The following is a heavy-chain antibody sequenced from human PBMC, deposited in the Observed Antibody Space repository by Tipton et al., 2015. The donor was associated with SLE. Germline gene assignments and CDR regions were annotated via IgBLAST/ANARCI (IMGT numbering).Heavy chain of an antibody. CDR2: INHSGST. Sequence: TLSLTCTVSGGSISSYYWSWIRQPPGKGLEWIGEINHSGSTNYNPSLKSRVTISVDTSKNQFSLKLSSVTAADTAVYYCAGLYSSSWLPFGYYYYGMYVWSQGTAVTFSS. J-gene: IGHJ6*02. CDR3: AGLYSSSWLPFGYYYYGMYV. D-gene: IGHD6-13*01. V-gene: IGHV4-34*01. CDR1: GGSISSYY.